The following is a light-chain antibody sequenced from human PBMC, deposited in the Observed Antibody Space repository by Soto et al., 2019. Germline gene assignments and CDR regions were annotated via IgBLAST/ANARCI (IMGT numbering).Light chain of an antibody. CDR1: QSVSSN. J-gene: IGKJ5*01. V-gene: IGKV3-11*01. Sequence: EIVMTQSPATLSVSPGERATLSCRASQSVSSNLAWYQQKPGQAPRLLIYDASNRATGIPARFSGSGSETDFTLTISSLEPEDSAVYFCQQRARWVTFGQGTRLEIK. CDR2: DAS. CDR3: QQRARWVT.